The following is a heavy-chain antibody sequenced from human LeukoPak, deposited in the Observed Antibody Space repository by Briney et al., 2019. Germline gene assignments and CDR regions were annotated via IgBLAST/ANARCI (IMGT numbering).Heavy chain of an antibody. CDR3: ARGGSYLSAFDI. Sequence: GGSLRLSCAASGFTFSTYYMSWVRQAPGEGLECVSIIYSGGSTFYADSVKGRFTISRDNSKNTLYLQMNSLRAEDTAVYYCARGGSYLSAFDIWGQGTMVTVSS. CDR1: GFTFSTYY. CDR2: IYSGGST. D-gene: IGHD1-26*01. V-gene: IGHV3-53*01. J-gene: IGHJ3*02.